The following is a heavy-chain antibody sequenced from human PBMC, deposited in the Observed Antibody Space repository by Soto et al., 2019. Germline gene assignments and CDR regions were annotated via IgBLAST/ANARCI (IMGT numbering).Heavy chain of an antibody. CDR2: IWYDGSNK. V-gene: IGHV3-33*01. CDR1: GFTFSSYG. CDR3: ARGLAMTAFDI. J-gene: IGHJ3*02. Sequence: QVQLVESGGGVVQPGRSLRLSCAASGFTFSSYGMHWVRQAPGKGLEWVAVIWYDGSNKYYADSVKGRFTISRDNSKNTLDLQMNSLRAEDTAVYYCARGLAMTAFDIWGQGTMVTVSS.